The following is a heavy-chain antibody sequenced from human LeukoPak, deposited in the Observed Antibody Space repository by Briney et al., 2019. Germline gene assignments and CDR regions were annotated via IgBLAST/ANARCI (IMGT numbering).Heavy chain of an antibody. CDR2: IYHSGST. Sequence: SETLSLTCAVSGYSISSGYYWGWIRQPPGKGLEWIGSIYHSGSTYYNPSLKSRVTISVDTSKNQFSLKQSSVTAADTAVYYCAREGDYGDDWGQGTLVTVSS. V-gene: IGHV4-38-2*02. J-gene: IGHJ4*02. CDR3: AREGDYGDD. D-gene: IGHD4-17*01. CDR1: GYSISSGYY.